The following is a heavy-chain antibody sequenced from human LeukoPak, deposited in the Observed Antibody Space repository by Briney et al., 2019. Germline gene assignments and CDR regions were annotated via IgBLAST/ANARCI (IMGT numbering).Heavy chain of an antibody. CDR2: ISYDRSNK. J-gene: IGHJ4*02. Sequence: PGRSLRLSCAASGFTFSSYAMHWVRQAPGKGLEWVAVISYDRSNKYYADSVKGRFTISRDNSKNTLYLQMDSLKPDDTAVYYCAKDRPLYSGSQHFDFWGQGTLVTVSS. CDR1: GFTFSSYA. D-gene: IGHD1-26*01. CDR3: AKDRPLYSGSQHFDF. V-gene: IGHV3-30-3*02.